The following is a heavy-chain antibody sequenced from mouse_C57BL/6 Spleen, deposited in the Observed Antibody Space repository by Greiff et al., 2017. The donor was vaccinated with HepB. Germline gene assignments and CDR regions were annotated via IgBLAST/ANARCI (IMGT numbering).Heavy chain of an antibody. D-gene: IGHD4-1*01. J-gene: IGHJ4*01. CDR2: INPSSGYT. Sequence: QVQLKQSGAELARPGASVKMSCKASGYTFPSYTMHWVKQRPGQGLEWIGYINPSSGYTKYNQKFKDKATLTADKSSSTAYMQLSSLTSEDSAVYYCARSRLTSDAMDYWGQGTSVTVSS. V-gene: IGHV1-4*01. CDR1: GYTFPSYT. CDR3: ARSRLTSDAMDY.